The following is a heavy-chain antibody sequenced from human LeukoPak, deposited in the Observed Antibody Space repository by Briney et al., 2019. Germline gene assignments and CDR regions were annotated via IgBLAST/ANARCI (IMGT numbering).Heavy chain of an antibody. J-gene: IGHJ4*02. D-gene: IGHD6-19*01. CDR3: ARSLYSSGWTPYFDY. V-gene: IGHV4-4*02. CDR2: IYHSGST. Sequence: SETLSLTCAVSGGSISSSNWWSLVRQPPGKGLEWIGEIYHSGSTNYNPSLKSRVTISVDKSKNQFSLKLSSVTAADTAVYYCARSLYSSGWTPYFDYWGQGTPVTVSS. CDR1: GGSISSSNW.